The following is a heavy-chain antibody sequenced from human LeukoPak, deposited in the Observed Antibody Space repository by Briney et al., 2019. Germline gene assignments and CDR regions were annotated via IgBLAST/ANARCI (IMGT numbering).Heavy chain of an antibody. CDR1: GFTFSIYS. Sequence: GGSLRLSCATSGFTFSIYSMNWVRQAPGKGLEWVSSISGSGSYIQYAGSVEGRFTISRDNAKNSLYLQMNSLRVEDTAVYYCARREDGYNPIDFWGQGTLVTVSS. V-gene: IGHV3-21*06. D-gene: IGHD5-24*01. J-gene: IGHJ4*02. CDR3: ARREDGYNPIDF. CDR2: ISGSGSYI.